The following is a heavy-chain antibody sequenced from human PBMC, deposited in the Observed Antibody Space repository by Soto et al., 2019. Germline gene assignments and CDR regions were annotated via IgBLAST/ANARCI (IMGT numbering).Heavy chain of an antibody. J-gene: IGHJ4*02. V-gene: IGHV4-31*03. CDR1: GDSLSSGGYY. D-gene: IGHD3-3*01. Sequence: PSETLSLTCTVSGDSLSSGGYYWSWIRQHPGKGLEWIGYISYSGSTYYNPSLKNRVTISEDMSKNQFSLKLSSVTAADTAVYFCARAIFGVVSVDYWGQGTLVTVSS. CDR2: ISYSGST. CDR3: ARAIFGVVSVDY.